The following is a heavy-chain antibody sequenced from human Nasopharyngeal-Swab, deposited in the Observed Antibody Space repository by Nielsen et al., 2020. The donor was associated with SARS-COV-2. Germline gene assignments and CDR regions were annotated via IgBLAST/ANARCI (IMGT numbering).Heavy chain of an antibody. J-gene: IGHJ6*03. Sequence: SVKVSCKASGGTFSSYAISWVRQAPGQGLEWMGGIIPIFGTANYAQKFQGRVTITADESTSTAYMELSSLRSEDTAVYYCARGRVGVTYYYYYYMDVWGKGATVTVSS. CDR3: ARGRVGVTYYYYYYMDV. V-gene: IGHV1-69*13. D-gene: IGHD2-2*01. CDR2: IIPIFGTA. CDR1: GGTFSSYA.